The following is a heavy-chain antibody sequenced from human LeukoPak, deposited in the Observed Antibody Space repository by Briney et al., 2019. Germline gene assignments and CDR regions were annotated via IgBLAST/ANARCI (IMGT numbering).Heavy chain of an antibody. D-gene: IGHD6-13*01. V-gene: IGHV3-7*01. J-gene: IGHJ4*02. CDR2: IKQDGSEK. CDR1: GFTFSSYW. CDR3: AAYTHEYSSSWYGDY. Sequence: PGGSLRLSCAASGFTFSSYWMSWVRQAPGKGLEWVANIKQDGSEKYYVDSVKGRFTISRDNAKNSLYLQMNSLRAEDTAVYYCAAYTHEYSSSWYGDYWGQGTLVTVSS.